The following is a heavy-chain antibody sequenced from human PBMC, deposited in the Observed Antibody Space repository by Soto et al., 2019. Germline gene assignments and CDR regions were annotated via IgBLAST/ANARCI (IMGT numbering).Heavy chain of an antibody. Sequence: PGESLKISCKGSGYSFTSYWIGWVRQMPGKGLEWMGIIYPGDSDTRYSPSFQGQVTISADKSISTAYLQWSSLKASDTAMYYCARIFSFTGIAARNPRRYYYYYGMDVWGQGTTVTVSS. CDR3: ARIFSFTGIAARNPRRYYYYYGMDV. V-gene: IGHV5-51*01. D-gene: IGHD6-6*01. CDR1: GYSFTSYW. J-gene: IGHJ6*02. CDR2: IYPGDSDT.